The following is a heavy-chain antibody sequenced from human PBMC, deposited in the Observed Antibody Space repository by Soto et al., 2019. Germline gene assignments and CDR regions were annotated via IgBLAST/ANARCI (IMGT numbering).Heavy chain of an antibody. Sequence: ASVKVSCKASGYTFNNYGISWVRQAPGQGLEWMGWISAYNGNTNYAQKFQGRVTITADESTSTAYMELSSLRSEDTAVYYCASLSRIQLWLSTFDYWGQGTLVTVSS. J-gene: IGHJ4*02. V-gene: IGHV1-18*01. D-gene: IGHD5-18*01. CDR3: ASLSRIQLWLSTFDY. CDR2: ISAYNGNT. CDR1: GYTFNNYG.